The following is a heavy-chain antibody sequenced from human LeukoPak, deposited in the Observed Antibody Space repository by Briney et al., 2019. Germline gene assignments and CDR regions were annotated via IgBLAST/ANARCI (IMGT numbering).Heavy chain of an antibody. D-gene: IGHD6-19*01. Sequence: GGSLRLSCAASGFTFSSYWMSWVRQAPGKGLEWVANIKQDGSEKYYVDSVKGRFTISRDNAKNSLYLQMNSLRAEDTAVYYCARDLDSSGWYGYYYYYHGMDVWGQGTTVTVSS. CDR1: GFTFSSYW. V-gene: IGHV3-7*01. CDR3: ARDLDSSGWYGYYYYYHGMDV. J-gene: IGHJ6*02. CDR2: IKQDGSEK.